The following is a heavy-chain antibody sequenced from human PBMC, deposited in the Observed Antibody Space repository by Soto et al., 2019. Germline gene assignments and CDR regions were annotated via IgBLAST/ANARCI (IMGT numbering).Heavy chain of an antibody. D-gene: IGHD3-16*01. CDR2: INHSGST. CDR1: GGSCSGYY. J-gene: IGHJ1*01. CDR3: ARVPIIITLGGVNQRDPLAY. V-gene: IGHV4-34*01. Sequence: SGTLYLSCAVYGGSCSGYYWSWIRQPPGKGLEWIGEINHSGSTNYNPSLKSRVTISVDTSKNQFSLKLSSVTAADTAVYYCARVPIIITLGGVNQRDPLAYRGQGTLVPGSA.